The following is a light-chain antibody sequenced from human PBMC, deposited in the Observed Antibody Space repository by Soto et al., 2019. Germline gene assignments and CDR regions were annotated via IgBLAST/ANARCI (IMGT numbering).Light chain of an antibody. V-gene: IGLV2-14*01. J-gene: IGLJ3*02. CDR2: GVS. CDR1: SSDVGNYNY. Sequence: QSALTQPASVSGSPGQSITISCTGSSSDVGNYNYVSWYQQNPGKAPKLMIYGVSNRPSEVYNRFSGSKSGNTASLTISGLHAEDEDDYYCSSYTSSSTWLFGGGTKVTVL. CDR3: SSYTSSSTWL.